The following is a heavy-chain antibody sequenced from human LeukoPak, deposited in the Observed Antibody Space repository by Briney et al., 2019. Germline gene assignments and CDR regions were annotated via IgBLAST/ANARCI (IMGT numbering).Heavy chain of an antibody. CDR2: INHSGST. CDR1: GGSFSGYY. V-gene: IGHV4-34*01. D-gene: IGHD6-13*01. Sequence: PSETLSLTCAVYGGSFSGYYWSWIRQPPGKGLEWIGEINHSGSTNYNPPLKSRVTISVDTSKNQFSLKLSSVTAADTAVYYCARGLSIAAAANNWFDPWGQGTLVTVSS. CDR3: ARGLSIAAAANNWFDP. J-gene: IGHJ5*02.